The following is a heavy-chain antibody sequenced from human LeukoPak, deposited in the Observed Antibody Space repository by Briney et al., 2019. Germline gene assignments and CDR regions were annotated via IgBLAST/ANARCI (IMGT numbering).Heavy chain of an antibody. CDR3: ARPSSGWSRDTFNI. CDR1: GFRLSSYW. V-gene: IGHV3-7*04. D-gene: IGHD6-19*01. Sequence: PGGSLRLSCAASGFRLSSYWMSWVRQAPGKGLEWVANIKQDGSETYYVDSVKGRFTISRDNAKNSLYLQMNSLRAEDTAIYYCARPSSGWSRDTFNIWGQGTMVTVSS. CDR2: IKQDGSET. J-gene: IGHJ3*02.